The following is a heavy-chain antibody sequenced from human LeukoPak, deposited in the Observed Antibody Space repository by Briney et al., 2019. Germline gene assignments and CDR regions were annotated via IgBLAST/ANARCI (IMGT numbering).Heavy chain of an antibody. V-gene: IGHV3-23*01. J-gene: IGHJ5*02. CDR3: AKTPGLVIRTNWFDP. D-gene: IGHD3-9*01. Sequence: PGGSLRLSCAASGFTFSSYGMSWVRQAPGKGLEWVSAISGSGGSTYYADSVKGRFTISRDNSKNTLYLQMNSLRAEDTAVYYCAKTPGLVIRTNWFDPWGQGTLVTVSS. CDR1: GFTFSSYG. CDR2: ISGSGGST.